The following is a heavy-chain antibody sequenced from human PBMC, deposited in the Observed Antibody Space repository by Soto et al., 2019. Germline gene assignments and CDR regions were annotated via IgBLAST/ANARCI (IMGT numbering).Heavy chain of an antibody. CDR3: AKDQTPTMLITWCDYYYDVMDV. CDR1: GFTFSSYG. V-gene: IGHV3-30*18. Sequence: PGGSLRLSCAASGFTFSSYGMHWVRQAPGKGLEWVAVISYDGSNKYYADSVKGRFTISRDNSKNTLYLQMNSLRAEDTAVYYCAKDQTPTMLITWCDYYYDVMDVPGQGSTVT. J-gene: IGHJ6*02. CDR2: ISYDGSNK. D-gene: IGHD3-10*02.